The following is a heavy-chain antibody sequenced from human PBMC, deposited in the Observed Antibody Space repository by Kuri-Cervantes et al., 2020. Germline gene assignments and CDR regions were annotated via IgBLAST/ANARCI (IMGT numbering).Heavy chain of an antibody. V-gene: IGHV4-39*01. CDR1: GGSISSGDYY. Sequence: ESLKISCTVSGGSISSGDYYWSWIRQPPGKGLEWIGSIYYSGSTYYNPSLKSRVTISVDTSKNQFSLKLSSVTAADTAVYYCARLSWGEVFFDYWGQGTLVTVSS. D-gene: IGHD7-27*01. J-gene: IGHJ4*02. CDR2: IYYSGST. CDR3: ARLSWGEVFFDY.